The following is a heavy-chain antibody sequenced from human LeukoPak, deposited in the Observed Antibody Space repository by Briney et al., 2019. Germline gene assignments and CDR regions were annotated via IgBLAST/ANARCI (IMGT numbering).Heavy chain of an antibody. J-gene: IGHJ4*02. Sequence: SETLSLTCTVSGGSISSYYWSWIRQPPGKGLEWIGYFYYSGSTNYNPSLKSRVTISVDTSKNQFSLKLSSVTAADTAVYYCARASMTPFDYWGQGTLVTVSS. CDR1: GGSISSYY. CDR3: ARASMTPFDY. V-gene: IGHV4-59*12. CDR2: FYYSGST.